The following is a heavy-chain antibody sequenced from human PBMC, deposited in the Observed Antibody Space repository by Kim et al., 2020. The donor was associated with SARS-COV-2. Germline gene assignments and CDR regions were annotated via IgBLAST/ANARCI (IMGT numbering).Heavy chain of an antibody. CDR3: ARRGPEILRYFDWLLKYFDF. CDR1: GYTFTGYY. Sequence: ASVKVSCKASGYTFTGYYMHWVRQAPGQGLEWMGRINPNSGGTNYAQKFQGRVTMTRDTSISTAYMELSRLRSDDTAVYYFARRGPEILRYFDWLLKYFDFWGQGTLVAVSS. V-gene: IGHV1-2*06. CDR2: INPNSGGT. J-gene: IGHJ4*02. D-gene: IGHD3-9*01.